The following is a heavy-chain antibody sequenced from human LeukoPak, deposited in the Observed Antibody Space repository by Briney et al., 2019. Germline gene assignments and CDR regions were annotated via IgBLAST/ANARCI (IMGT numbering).Heavy chain of an antibody. V-gene: IGHV3-11*01. D-gene: IGHD6-19*01. J-gene: IGHJ4*02. Sequence: GGALRLSCAASGFTFSDYYISWIRQAPGKGLEWVSDISPSGDIISYADSVKGRFIISRDYAKESLHLQMNSLRVEDSAVYYCARETVAGTFDYWGQGTQVTVSS. CDR1: GFTFSDYY. CDR2: ISPSGDII. CDR3: ARETVAGTFDY.